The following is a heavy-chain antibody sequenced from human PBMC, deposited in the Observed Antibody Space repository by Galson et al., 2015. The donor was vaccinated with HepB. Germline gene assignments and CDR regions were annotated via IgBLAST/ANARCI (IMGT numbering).Heavy chain of an antibody. D-gene: IGHD2-2*03. Sequence: SLRLSCAASGFTFSSYWMSWVRQAPGKGLEWVANIKQDGSEKYYVDSVKGRFTISRDNAKNSLYLQMNSLRAEDTAVYYCARGSMDEYYYYYMDVWGKGTTVTVSS. CDR3: ARGSMDEYYYYYMDV. CDR2: IKQDGSEK. V-gene: IGHV3-7*03. J-gene: IGHJ6*03. CDR1: GFTFSSYW.